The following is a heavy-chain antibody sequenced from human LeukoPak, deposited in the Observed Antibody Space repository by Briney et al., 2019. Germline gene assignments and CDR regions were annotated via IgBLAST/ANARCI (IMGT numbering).Heavy chain of an antibody. CDR2: IYYSGST. Sequence: PSETLSLTCTVSVGSISSSSYYWGWIRQPPGKGLEWIGSIYYSGSTYYNPSLKSRVTISVDTSKNQFSLKLSSVTAADTAVYYCARDRTYYDFWSGYYTSAPFDYWGQGTLVTVSS. D-gene: IGHD3-3*01. V-gene: IGHV4-39*07. CDR3: ARDRTYYDFWSGYYTSAPFDY. CDR1: VGSISSSSYY. J-gene: IGHJ4*02.